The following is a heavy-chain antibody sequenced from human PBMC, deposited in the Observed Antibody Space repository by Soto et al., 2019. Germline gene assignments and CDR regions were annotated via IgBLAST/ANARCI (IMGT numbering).Heavy chain of an antibody. J-gene: IGHJ4*02. CDR3: APYPAAGNDY. CDR2: ISSSSSYI. V-gene: IGHV3-21*01. D-gene: IGHD6-13*01. CDR1: GFSFSSYS. Sequence: PGGSLRLSCAASGFSFSSYSMNWVRQAPGKGLEWVSSISSSSSYIYYADSVKGRFTISRDNAKNSLYLQMNSLRAEDTAVYYCAPYPAAGNDYWGQGPLGTSPQ.